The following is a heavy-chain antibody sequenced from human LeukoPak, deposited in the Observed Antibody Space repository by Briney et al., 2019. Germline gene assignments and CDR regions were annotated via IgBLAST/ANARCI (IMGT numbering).Heavy chain of an antibody. J-gene: IGHJ6*03. D-gene: IGHD3-22*01. V-gene: IGHV3-43*01. CDR3: AKDGSKVVVIVGYYMDV. CDR2: ISWDGGST. Sequence: PGGSLRLFCAASGLTFDDYTMHWVRQAPGKGLEWVSLISWDGGSTYYADSVKGRFTISRDNSKNSLYLQMNSLRTEDTALYYCAKDGSKVVVIVGYYMDVWGKGTTVTVSS. CDR1: GLTFDDYT.